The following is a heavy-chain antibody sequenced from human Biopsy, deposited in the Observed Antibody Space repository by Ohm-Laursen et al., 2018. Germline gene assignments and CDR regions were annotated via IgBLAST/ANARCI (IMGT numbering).Heavy chain of an antibody. CDR3: ATTRSFDN. CDR1: GFSFSDYY. V-gene: IGHV3-11*01. J-gene: IGHJ4*02. CDR2: ISSSGRTM. D-gene: IGHD5-24*01. Sequence: SLRLSCTASGFSFSDYYMIWVRQAPGKGLEWVSYISSSGRTMYYADSVKGRFTISRDNVNKSLYLQMNSLRAEDTAVYYCATTRSFDNWGQGTLVTVSS.